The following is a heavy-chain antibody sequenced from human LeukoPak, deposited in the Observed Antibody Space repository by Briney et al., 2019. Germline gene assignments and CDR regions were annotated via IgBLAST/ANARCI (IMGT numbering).Heavy chain of an antibody. J-gene: IGHJ4*02. Sequence: PGGSLRLSCAASGFSFSDTWMNWVRQAPGKGLEWVSAISGSGGSTYYADSVKGRFTISRDNSKNTLYLQMNSLRAEDTAVYYCANQPTVVTPNADYWGQGTLVTVSS. CDR3: ANQPTVVTPNADY. CDR2: ISGSGGST. V-gene: IGHV3-23*01. D-gene: IGHD4-23*01. CDR1: GFSFSDTW.